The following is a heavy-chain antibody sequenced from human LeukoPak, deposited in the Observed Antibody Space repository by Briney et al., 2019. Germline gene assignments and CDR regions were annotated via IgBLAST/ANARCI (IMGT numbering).Heavy chain of an antibody. CDR1: GGTFSSYA. CDR2: IIPILGIA. J-gene: IGHJ6*02. D-gene: IGHD4-17*01. V-gene: IGHV1-69*04. Sequence: AASVKVSCKASGGTFSSYAISWVRQAPGQGLEWMGRIIPILGIANYAQKFQGRVTITADKSTSTAYMELSSLRSEDTAVYYCARDDYGETLYYYYGMDVWGQGTTVTVSS. CDR3: ARDDYGETLYYYYGMDV.